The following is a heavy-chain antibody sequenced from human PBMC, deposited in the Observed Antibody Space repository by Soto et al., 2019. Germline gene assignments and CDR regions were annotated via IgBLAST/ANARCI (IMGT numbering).Heavy chain of an antibody. CDR3: ARENSYYDILTGYSNWFDP. Sequence: PGGSLRLSCAASGFTFSSYDMHWVRQATGKGLEWVSAIGTAGDTYYPGSVKGRFTISRENAKNSLYLQMNSLRAEDTAVYYCARENSYYDILTGYSNWFDPWGQGTLVTVSS. J-gene: IGHJ5*02. CDR1: GFTFSSYD. D-gene: IGHD3-9*01. CDR2: IGTAGDT. V-gene: IGHV3-13*01.